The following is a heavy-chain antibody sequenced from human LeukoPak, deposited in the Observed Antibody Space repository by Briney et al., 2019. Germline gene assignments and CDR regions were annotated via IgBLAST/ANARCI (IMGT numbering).Heavy chain of an antibody. J-gene: IGHJ4*02. CDR2: IYYSGST. D-gene: IGHD5-18*01. V-gene: IGHV4-59*01. CDR1: GGSISSYY. Sequence: PSETLSLTCTVSGGSISSYYWRWIRQPPGKGLEWIGYIYYSGSTNYNPSLKSRVTISVDTSKNQFSLKLSSVTAADTAVYYCARGGYGFYGYWGQGTLVTVSS. CDR3: ARGGYGFYGY.